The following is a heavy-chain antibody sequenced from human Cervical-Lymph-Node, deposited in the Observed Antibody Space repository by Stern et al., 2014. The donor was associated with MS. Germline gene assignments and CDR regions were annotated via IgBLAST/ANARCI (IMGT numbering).Heavy chain of an antibody. Sequence: QVQLQESGSGLVKPSQTLSLTCAVSGGSISSGGYSWSWIRQPPGKGLEWIGDIYPSGSTYYNPSLKSRVTISVERVKHQFLLKLSSVTAADTAVYYCARSSTVTPNAFDIWGQGTMVTVSS. CDR2: IYPSGST. V-gene: IGHV4-30-2*01. CDR1: GGSISSGGYS. CDR3: ARSSTVTPNAFDI. D-gene: IGHD4-17*01. J-gene: IGHJ3*02.